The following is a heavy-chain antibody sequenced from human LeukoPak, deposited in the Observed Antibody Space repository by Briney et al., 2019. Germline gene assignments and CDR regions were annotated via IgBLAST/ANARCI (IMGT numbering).Heavy chain of an antibody. J-gene: IGHJ1*01. CDR3: TLYRSNVIQH. CDR2: TRSKANSYAS. V-gene: IGHV3-73*01. Sequence: GGSLKLSCAASGFTFSGSAVHWVRHASGKGLVWGCRTRSKANSYASAYAPSVTGRFTISRYDSKNTAYLQMNSLKSEDTAVYYCTLYRSNVIQHWGQGTLVTVSS. CDR1: GFTFSGSA. D-gene: IGHD6-13*01.